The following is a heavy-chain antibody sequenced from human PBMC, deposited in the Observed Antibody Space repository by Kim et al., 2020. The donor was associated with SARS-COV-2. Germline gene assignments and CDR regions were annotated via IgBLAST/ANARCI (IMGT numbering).Heavy chain of an antibody. CDR1: GFTFSSYG. CDR2: ISYDGSNK. D-gene: IGHD3-10*01. V-gene: IGHV3-30*18. J-gene: IGHJ6*02. CDR3: AKDLLTYYYGSGSLPASYYYGMDV. Sequence: GGSLRLSCAASGFTFSSYGMHWVRQAPGKGLEWVAVISYDGSNKYYADSVKGRFTISRDNSKNTLYLQMNSLRAEDTAVYYCAKDLLTYYYGSGSLPASYYYGMDVWGQGTTVTVSS.